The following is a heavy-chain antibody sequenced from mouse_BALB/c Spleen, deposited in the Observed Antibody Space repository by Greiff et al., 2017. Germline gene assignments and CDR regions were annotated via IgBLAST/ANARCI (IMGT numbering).Heavy chain of an antibody. CDR2: IYPGNSDT. D-gene: IGHD1-1*01. J-gene: IGHJ2*01. CDR3: TGVLLRYYFDY. V-gene: IGHV1-5*01. Sequence: EVQLVESGTVLARPGASVKMSCKASGYTFTSYWMHWVKQRPGQGLEWIGAIYPGNSDTSYNQKFKGKAKLTAVTSTSTAYMELSSLTNEDSAVYYCTGVLLRYYFDYWGQGTTLTVSS. CDR1: GYTFTSYW.